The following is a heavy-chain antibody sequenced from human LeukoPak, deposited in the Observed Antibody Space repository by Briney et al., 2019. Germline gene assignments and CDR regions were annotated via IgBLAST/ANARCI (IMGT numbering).Heavy chain of an antibody. CDR1: GGSISSGGYY. D-gene: IGHD3-22*01. J-gene: IGHJ4*02. Sequence: SPTLSLTCTVSGGSISSGGYYWSWIRQHPGKGLEWIGYIYYSGSTYYNPSLKSRVTISVDTSKNQFSLKLSSVTAADTAVYYCARALPENYYDSSGYSFDYWGQGTLVTVSS. CDR3: ARALPENYYDSSGYSFDY. V-gene: IGHV4-31*03. CDR2: IYYSGST.